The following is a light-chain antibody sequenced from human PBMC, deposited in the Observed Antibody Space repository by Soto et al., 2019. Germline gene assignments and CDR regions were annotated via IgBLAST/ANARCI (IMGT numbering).Light chain of an antibody. CDR2: EVE. Sequence: QSALTQPASVSGSPGQSITVTCTGTSSDVGGYKYVSWYQQHPGKAPKLLIYEVENRPSGVSSRFFGSKSGNTASLTISGLQVEDEADYYCSSFESRGTIVFGTGTKVTVL. CDR3: SSFESRGTIV. CDR1: SSDVGGYKY. J-gene: IGLJ1*01. V-gene: IGLV2-14*01.